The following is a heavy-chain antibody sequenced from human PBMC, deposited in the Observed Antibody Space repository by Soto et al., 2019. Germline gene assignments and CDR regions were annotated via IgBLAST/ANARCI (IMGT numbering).Heavy chain of an antibody. CDR3: ARVLVGAKNY. D-gene: IGHD1-26*01. Sequence: QVQLQQWGAGLLKPSETLSLTCGVYGGSFSGCYWSWIRQPPGKGLEWIGEINHSGSTNYNPSLKSRVTISVDTSKNQFSLKLSSVTAAATAVYYCARVLVGAKNYWGQGTLVTVSS. J-gene: IGHJ4*02. CDR1: GGSFSGCY. CDR2: INHSGST. V-gene: IGHV4-34*01.